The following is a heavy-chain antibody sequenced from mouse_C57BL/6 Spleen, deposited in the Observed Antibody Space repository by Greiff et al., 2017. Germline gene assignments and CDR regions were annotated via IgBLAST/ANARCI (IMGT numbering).Heavy chain of an antibody. J-gene: IGHJ1*03. Sequence: EVQLVESGGGLVQPGGSMKLSCVASGFTFSNYWMNRVRQSPEKGLEWVAQIRLKSDNYATHYAESVKGRFTISRDDSKSSVYLQMNNLRAEDTGIYYCTGDGTLYWYFDVWGTGTTVTVSS. D-gene: IGHD1-1*01. V-gene: IGHV6-3*01. CDR2: IRLKSDNYAT. CDR3: TGDGTLYWYFDV. CDR1: GFTFSNYW.